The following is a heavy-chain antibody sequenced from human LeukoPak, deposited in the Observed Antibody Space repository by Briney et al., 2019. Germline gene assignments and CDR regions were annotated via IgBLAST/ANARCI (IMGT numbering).Heavy chain of an antibody. V-gene: IGHV3-53*01. CDR2: IYSDGST. D-gene: IGHD3-22*01. CDR3: ARDGEGYYYDSSGYDAFDI. Sequence: PGGSLRLSCAASELTVSSNCMTWVRQAPGKGLEWVSFIYSDGSTYYADSVRGRFTISRDNSKNTLFLQMNSLRAEDTAVYYCARDGEGYYYDSSGYDAFDIWGQGTMVTVSS. J-gene: IGHJ3*02. CDR1: ELTVSSNC.